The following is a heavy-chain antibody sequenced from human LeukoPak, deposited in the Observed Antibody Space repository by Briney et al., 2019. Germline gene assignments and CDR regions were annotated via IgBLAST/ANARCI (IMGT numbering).Heavy chain of an antibody. J-gene: IGHJ4*02. D-gene: IGHD3-22*01. Sequence: ASVKVSCKASGYTFTGYYMHWVRQAPGQGLEWMGWINPNSGGTNYAQKFQGRVTMTRDTSISTAHMELSRLRSDDTAVYYCARDADSSGPTCFDYWGQGTLVTVSS. CDR1: GYTFTGYY. CDR2: INPNSGGT. V-gene: IGHV1-2*02. CDR3: ARDADSSGPTCFDY.